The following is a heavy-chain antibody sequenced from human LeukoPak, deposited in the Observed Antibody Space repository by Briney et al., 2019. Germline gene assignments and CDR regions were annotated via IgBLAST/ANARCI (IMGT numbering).Heavy chain of an antibody. J-gene: IGHJ4*02. CDR2: IYYSGST. V-gene: IGHV4-59*01. D-gene: IGHD3-22*01. CDR1: GGSISSYY. CDR3: ARAIIYYDSSGYPDY. Sequence: NPSETLSLTCTVSGGSISSYYWSWIRQPPGKGLEWIGYIYYSGSTNYNPSLKSRVTISVDTSKDQFSLKLSSVTAADTAVYYCARAIIYYDSSGYPDYWGQGTLVTVSS.